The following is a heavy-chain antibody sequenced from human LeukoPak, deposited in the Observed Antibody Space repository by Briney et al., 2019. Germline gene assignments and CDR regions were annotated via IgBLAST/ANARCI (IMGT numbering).Heavy chain of an antibody. CDR1: GGSISSYY. CDR2: IYPSGDT. V-gene: IGHV4-4*07. J-gene: IGHJ4*02. Sequence: SETLSLTCTVSGGSISSYYWSWIRQPAGKGLEWIERIYPSGDTKYNPSLKSRVTMSVDTSKDHFSLKLSSVTAADTAVYYCARGPLDGSGYYYPYWGQGTLVTVSS. D-gene: IGHD3-22*01. CDR3: ARGPLDGSGYYYPY.